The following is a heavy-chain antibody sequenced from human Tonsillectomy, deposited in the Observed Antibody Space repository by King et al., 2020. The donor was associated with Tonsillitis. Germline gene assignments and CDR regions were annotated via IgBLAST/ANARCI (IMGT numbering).Heavy chain of an antibody. V-gene: IGHV4-59*02. CDR3: ARVQGRGYWDI. J-gene: IGHJ3*02. D-gene: IGHD2-15*01. Sequence: QLQESGPGLVKPSETLSLTCTVSGDSVSGYYWSWIRQPPGKGLEWIGYVFYSGSTNYNPSLKSRVTISVDTSKNQFSLKLNSVTAADTAMYYCARVQGRGYWDIWGQGTMATVSS. CDR1: GDSVSGYY. CDR2: VFYSGST.